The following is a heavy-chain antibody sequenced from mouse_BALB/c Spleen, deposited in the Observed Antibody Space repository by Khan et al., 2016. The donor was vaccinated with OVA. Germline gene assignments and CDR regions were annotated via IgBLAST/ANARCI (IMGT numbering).Heavy chain of an antibody. Sequence: VQLQQSGPELEKPGASVKISCKASGYSFTGYNMNWVKQNNGRSLEGIGNIDPYFGDTSYNQKFKGKATLTVDKSSSTAYMQLKSLTSEDSAVYYFAREGNYYFDYWGQGTTLTVSS. J-gene: IGHJ2*01. V-gene: IGHV1-39*01. CDR2: IDPYFGDT. CDR3: AREGNYYFDY. D-gene: IGHD2-1*01. CDR1: GYSFTGYN.